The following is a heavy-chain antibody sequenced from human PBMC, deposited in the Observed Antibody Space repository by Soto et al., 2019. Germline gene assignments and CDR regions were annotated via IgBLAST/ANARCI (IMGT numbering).Heavy chain of an antibody. V-gene: IGHV1-69*13. Sequence: SVKVSCKASGGTFSSYAISWVRQAPGQGLEWMGGIIPIFGTANYAQKFQGSVTITADESTSTAYMELSSLRSEDTAVYYCAGEEDMGRGYSYGSGYYGMDVWGQGTTVTVSS. D-gene: IGHD5-18*01. CDR1: GGTFSSYA. CDR2: IIPIFGTA. CDR3: AGEEDMGRGYSYGSGYYGMDV. J-gene: IGHJ6*02.